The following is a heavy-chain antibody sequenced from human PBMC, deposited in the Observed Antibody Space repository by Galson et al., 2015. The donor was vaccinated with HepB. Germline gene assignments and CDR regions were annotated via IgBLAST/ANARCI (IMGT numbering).Heavy chain of an antibody. CDR3: SKDRALTGSYYFHYGMDV. J-gene: IGHJ6*02. Sequence: PHTLSCAASGFIFSDFGMHWVRQAPGKGLEWVAVISYDGNTKHYADSVKGRFTVSRDNSKNMLFLEMSSLGAEDTALYYCSKDRALTGSYYFHYGMDVWGQGTTVAVSS. CDR1: GFIFSDFG. CDR2: ISYDGNTK. V-gene: IGHV3-30*18. D-gene: IGHD7-27*01.